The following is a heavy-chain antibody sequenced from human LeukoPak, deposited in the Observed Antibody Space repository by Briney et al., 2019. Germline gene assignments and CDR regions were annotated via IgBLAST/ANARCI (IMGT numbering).Heavy chain of an antibody. Sequence: SETLSLTCTVSGGSISSYYWSWIRQPAGKGLEWIGRIYTSGSTNYNPSLKSRVTMSVDTSKNQFSLKLSSVTAADTAVYYCARASFNVVFGNWFDPWGQGTLVTVSS. CDR3: ARASFNVVFGNWFDP. D-gene: IGHD2-8*01. J-gene: IGHJ5*02. CDR1: GGSISSYY. CDR2: IYTSGST. V-gene: IGHV4-4*07.